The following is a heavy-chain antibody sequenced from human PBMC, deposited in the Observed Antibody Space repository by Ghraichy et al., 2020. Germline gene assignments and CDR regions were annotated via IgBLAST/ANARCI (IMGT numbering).Heavy chain of an antibody. CDR2: ISGSGGGT. Sequence: GGSLRLSCAASGFTFSSYAMSWVRQAPGKGLEWVSTISGSGGGTYYADSVKGRFTISRDNSKNTLYLQMNSLRAEDTAVYYCAKEGGYDCSCGNCYLPIDQWGQGTLLPGSS. CDR3: AKEGGYDCSCGNCYLPIDQ. V-gene: IGHV3-23*01. CDR1: GFTFSSYA. J-gene: IGHJ4*02. D-gene: IGHD2-15*01.